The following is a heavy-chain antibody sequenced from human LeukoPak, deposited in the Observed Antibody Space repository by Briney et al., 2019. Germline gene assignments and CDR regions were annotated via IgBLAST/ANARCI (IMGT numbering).Heavy chain of an antibody. Sequence: SETLSLTCTVSGGSLSSYYWSWIRQPPGKGLEWIGYIYYSGSTNYNPSLKSRVTISVDTSKNQFSLKLSSVTAADTAVYYCARDSLWSYGMDVWGQGTTVTVFS. CDR2: IYYSGST. J-gene: IGHJ6*02. V-gene: IGHV4-59*01. CDR3: ARDSLWSYGMDV. CDR1: GGSLSSYY. D-gene: IGHD3-3*01.